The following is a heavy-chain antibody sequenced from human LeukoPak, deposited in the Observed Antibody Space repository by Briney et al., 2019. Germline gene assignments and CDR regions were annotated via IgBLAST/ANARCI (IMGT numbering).Heavy chain of an antibody. CDR3: ARAISCSGGSCYHGYFDY. CDR1: GFSLSALS. V-gene: IGHV3-48*04. J-gene: IGHJ4*02. Sequence: AGGSLRLSCTASGFSLSALSMNWVRQAPGEGPEWLSFISTSSSTIYYADSVKGRFTISRDNAKNSLYLQMNSLRAEDTAVYYCARAISCSGGSCYHGYFDYWGQGTLVTVSS. CDR2: ISTSSSTI. D-gene: IGHD2-15*01.